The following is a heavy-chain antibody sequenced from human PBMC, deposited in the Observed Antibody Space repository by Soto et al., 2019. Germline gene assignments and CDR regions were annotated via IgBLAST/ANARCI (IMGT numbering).Heavy chain of an antibody. CDR1: GYTFTTYA. D-gene: IGHD3-16*01. CDR2: ISAHDGDT. Sequence: QVQLVQSGAEVKKPGASVKVSCKASGYTFTTYAMHWVRQAPGQRLEWMGRISAHDGDTKYSQKFQGRVSITIDTSATTAYMELTGLRSEDTAVYCCVRDHVFDWGQGTLVTVSS. J-gene: IGHJ4*02. V-gene: IGHV1-3*01. CDR3: VRDHVFD.